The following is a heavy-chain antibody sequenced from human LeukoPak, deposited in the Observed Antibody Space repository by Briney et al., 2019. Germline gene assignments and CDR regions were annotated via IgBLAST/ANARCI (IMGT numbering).Heavy chain of an antibody. CDR2: ITGSGGYT. V-gene: IGHV3-23*01. CDR3: AKENSGKYPDY. Sequence: GGSLRLSCTASGFTSANYAVSWVRQAPGKGLEWVSAITGSGGYTYYADSVKGRFTISRDDCKNTLYLQMNSLRAEDTAVYYCAKENSGKYPDYWGQGTLVTVSS. J-gene: IGHJ4*02. D-gene: IGHD1-26*01. CDR1: GFTSANYA.